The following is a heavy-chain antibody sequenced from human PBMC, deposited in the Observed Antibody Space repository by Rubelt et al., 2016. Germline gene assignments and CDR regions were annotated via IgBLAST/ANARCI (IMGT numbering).Heavy chain of an antibody. CDR1: GYTFTMYV. Sequence: GASVKVSCKASGYTFTMYVIHWVRQAPGQSLEWMALINAGLGYTKYSQEFQGRVTITRETSARTAYMELSSLRSEDTALYYCARGGYSGNYYAYNDYWGQGTLVTVSS. CDR3: ARGGYSGNYYAYNDY. V-gene: IGHV1-3*01. CDR2: INAGLGYT. J-gene: IGHJ4*02. D-gene: IGHD1-26*01.